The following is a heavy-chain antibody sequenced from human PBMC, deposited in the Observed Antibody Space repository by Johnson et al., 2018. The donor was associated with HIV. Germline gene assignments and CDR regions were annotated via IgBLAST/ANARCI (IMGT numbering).Heavy chain of an antibody. J-gene: IGHJ3*02. Sequence: VQVVESGGGLVQPGGSLRLSCAASGFTFSSYWMHWVRQAPGKGLEWVANIKQDGSEKYYVDSVKGRFTISRDNAKNSLYLQMNSLRAEDTALYYCARGLASSRHDAFDIWGQGTMVTVSS. CDR3: ARGLASSRHDAFDI. CDR2: IKQDGSEK. D-gene: IGHD6-13*01. CDR1: GFTFSSYW. V-gene: IGHV3-7*05.